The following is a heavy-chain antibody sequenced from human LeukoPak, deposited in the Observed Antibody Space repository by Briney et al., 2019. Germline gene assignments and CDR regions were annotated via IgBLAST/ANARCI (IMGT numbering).Heavy chain of an antibody. Sequence: SETLSLTCTVSGDSMSSYYWSWIRQPPGKGLEWIGYIHYSGSSTNYNPSVKSRVTISVDTSNTQFSLRLSSVTDADTAVYYCARLWSGGSPADYFDSWGQGILVTVSS. V-gene: IGHV4-59*08. D-gene: IGHD4-23*01. J-gene: IGHJ4*02. CDR1: GDSMSSYY. CDR3: ARLWSGGSPADYFDS. CDR2: IHYSGSST.